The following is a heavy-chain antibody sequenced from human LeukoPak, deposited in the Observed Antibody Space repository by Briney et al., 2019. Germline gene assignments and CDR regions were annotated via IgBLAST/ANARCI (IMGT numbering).Heavy chain of an antibody. CDR2: IYSGGST. J-gene: IGHJ4*02. Sequence: PGGSLRLSCAASGFTVSSNYMSWVRQAPGKGLEWVSVIYSGGSTYYADFVKGRFTISRDNSKNTLYLQMNSLRAEDTAVYYCAREFFHDYGDYVRRGGYYFDYWGQGTLVTVSS. CDR1: GFTVSSNY. D-gene: IGHD4-17*01. V-gene: IGHV3-66*01. CDR3: AREFFHDYGDYVRRGGYYFDY.